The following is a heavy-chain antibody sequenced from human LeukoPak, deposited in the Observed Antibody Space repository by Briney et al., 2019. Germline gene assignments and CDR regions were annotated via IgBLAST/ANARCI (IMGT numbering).Heavy chain of an antibody. CDR1: GFAFSTYE. CDR2: ITISGHTK. CDR3: ARGDPHADL. J-gene: IGHJ5*02. V-gene: IGHV3-48*03. Sequence: GGSLRLSCAASGFAFSTYEMSWVRQAPGKGLEWIADITISGHTKNYADSVKGRFTVSRDNARSSLYLQMNSLRVEDTGVFYCARGDPHADLWGQGTLVTVSS.